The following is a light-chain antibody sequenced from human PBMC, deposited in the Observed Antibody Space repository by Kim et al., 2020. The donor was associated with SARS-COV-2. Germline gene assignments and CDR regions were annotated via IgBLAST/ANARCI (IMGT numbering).Light chain of an antibody. CDR1: QKVNSY. CDR2: GAS. J-gene: IGKJ1*01. CDR3: QQRITGPWT. Sequence: LSPGNRATLSCRASQKVNSYLAWYQQKPGQAPRLLIYGASNRATGIQARFSGSGSGTDFALTISSLEAEDSAVYYCQQRITGPWTFGQGTKVDIK. V-gene: IGKV3-11*01.